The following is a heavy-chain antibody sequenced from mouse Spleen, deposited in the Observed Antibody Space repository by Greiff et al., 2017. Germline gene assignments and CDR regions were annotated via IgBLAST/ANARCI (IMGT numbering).Heavy chain of an antibody. V-gene: IGHV1-59*01. Sequence: QVQLKQPGAELVRPGTSVKLSCKASGYTFTSYWMHWVKQRPGQGLEWIGVIDPSDSYTNYNQKFKGKATLTVDTSSSTAYMQLSSLTSEDSAVYYCAREVATDYWGQGTTLTVSS. CDR1: GYTFTSYW. D-gene: IGHD1-1*01. CDR2: IDPSDSYT. J-gene: IGHJ2*01. CDR3: AREVATDY.